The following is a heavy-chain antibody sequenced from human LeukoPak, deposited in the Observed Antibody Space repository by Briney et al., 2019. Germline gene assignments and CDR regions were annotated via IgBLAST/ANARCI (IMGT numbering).Heavy chain of an antibody. CDR2: ISSSGSII. CDR1: GFTLSDYY. J-gene: IGHJ3*02. Sequence: GGSLRLSCAASGFTLSDYYMSRIRQAPGKGLEWVSYISSSGSIIYYADSVKGRFTISRDNAKNSLYLQMNSLRAEDTAVYYCARRFCSTSSCDAFDIWGQGTMVTVSS. CDR3: ARRFCSTSSCDAFDI. D-gene: IGHD2-2*01. V-gene: IGHV3-11*04.